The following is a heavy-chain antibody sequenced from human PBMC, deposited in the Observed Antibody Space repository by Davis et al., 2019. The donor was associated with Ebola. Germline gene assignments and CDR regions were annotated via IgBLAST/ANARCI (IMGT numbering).Heavy chain of an antibody. D-gene: IGHD6-19*01. Sequence: GGSLRLSCAASGFTFSDYYMSWIRQAPGKGLEWVSYISSSRSYTDYADSVKGRFTISRDDSKNTLYLQMNSLRAEDTAVYYCARHPSIVVAGAEDYWGQGTLVTVSS. V-gene: IGHV3-11*06. CDR2: ISSSRSYT. J-gene: IGHJ4*02. CDR3: ARHPSIVVAGAEDY. CDR1: GFTFSDYY.